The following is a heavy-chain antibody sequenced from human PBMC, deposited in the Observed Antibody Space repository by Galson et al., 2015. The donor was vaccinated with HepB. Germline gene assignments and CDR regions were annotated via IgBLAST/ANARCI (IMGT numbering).Heavy chain of an antibody. V-gene: IGHV1-8*01. J-gene: IGHJ6*04. CDR3: ARGKSQDDFWSGYPSV. Sequence: SVKVSCKASGYTFTSYDINWVRQATGQGLEWMGWMNPNSGNTGYAQKFQGRVTMTRNTSISTAYMELSSLRSEDTAVYYCARGKSQDDFWSGYPSVCGKGTTVTVSS. CDR2: MNPNSGNT. CDR1: GYTFTSYD. D-gene: IGHD3-3*01.